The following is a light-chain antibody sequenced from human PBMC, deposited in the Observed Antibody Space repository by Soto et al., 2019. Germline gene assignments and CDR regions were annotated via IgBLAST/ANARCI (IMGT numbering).Light chain of an antibody. CDR1: QTISSW. CDR2: KAS. V-gene: IGKV1-5*03. CDR3: QQYNSYIT. Sequence: DLHMTQSPSTLSASVGDRVTITCRASQTISSWLAWYQQKPGKAPKLLIYKASTLKSGVPSRFSGSGSGTEFTLTISSLQPDDFATYYCQQYNSYITFGQGTRLEIK. J-gene: IGKJ5*01.